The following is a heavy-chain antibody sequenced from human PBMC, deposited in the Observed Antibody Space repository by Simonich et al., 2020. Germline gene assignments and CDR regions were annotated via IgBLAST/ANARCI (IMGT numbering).Heavy chain of an antibody. Sequence: QVQLVQSGAEVKKPGASVKVSCKASGYTFTGYYMQWGRQAPGKGLEWRGGKNPNKGGTNAAQNLQGRVTMTRDTSISTAYRELSRLRSDDTAVYYCARDELGIQHWYFDLWGRGTLVTVSS. V-gene: IGHV1-2*02. D-gene: IGHD7-27*01. CDR3: ARDELGIQHWYFDL. CDR2: KNPNKGGT. J-gene: IGHJ2*01. CDR1: GYTFTGYY.